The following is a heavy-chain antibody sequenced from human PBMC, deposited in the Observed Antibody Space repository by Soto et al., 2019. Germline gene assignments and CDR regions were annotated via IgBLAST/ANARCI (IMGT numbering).Heavy chain of an antibody. J-gene: IGHJ4*02. CDR2: LSHGGAYT. Sequence: VSLRLSCAASGFSFSTYSMAWGRQAPGKGPEWVSGLSHGGAYTFYADSVKGRFTISVDISQNTVYLQMNSLRTEDTAVYYCAKWSGYGDAWGQGTLVTVSS. D-gene: IGHD4-17*01. CDR3: AKWSGYGDA. CDR1: GFSFSTYS. V-gene: IGHV3-23*01.